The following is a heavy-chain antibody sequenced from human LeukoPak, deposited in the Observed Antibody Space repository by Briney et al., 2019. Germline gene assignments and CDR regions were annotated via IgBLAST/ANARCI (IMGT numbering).Heavy chain of an antibody. CDR2: IYHRGST. V-gene: IGHV4-59*01. Sequence: PSETLSLTCTVSGGSISSYYWSWIRQPPGQGLEWIGYIYHRGSTKYNPSLKSRVTISVDTSKNQLSLKLNSVTAADTAVYYCASSIAAAGTDYWGQGTLVTVSS. CDR1: GGSISSYY. J-gene: IGHJ4*02. CDR3: ASSIAAAGTDY. D-gene: IGHD6-13*01.